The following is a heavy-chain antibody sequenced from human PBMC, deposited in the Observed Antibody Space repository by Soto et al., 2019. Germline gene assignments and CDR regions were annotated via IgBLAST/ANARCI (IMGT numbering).Heavy chain of an antibody. CDR3: ARGSGYDPSLYYFDY. D-gene: IGHD5-12*01. CDR1: GYTFTSYG. J-gene: IGHJ4*02. CDR2: ISAYNGNT. Sequence: GASVKVSCKASGYTFTSYGISWVRQAPGQGLEWMGWISAYNGNTNYAQKLQGRVTMTTDTSTSTAYMELRSLRSDDTAVYYCARGSGYDPSLYYFDYWGQGTLVTVSS. V-gene: IGHV1-18*04.